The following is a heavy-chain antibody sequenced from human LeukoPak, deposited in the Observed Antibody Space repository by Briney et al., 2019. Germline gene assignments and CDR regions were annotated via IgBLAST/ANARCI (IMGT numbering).Heavy chain of an antibody. D-gene: IGHD3-10*02. CDR2: IYYSGST. CDR3: ARDRGCSGSFDY. J-gene: IGHJ4*02. CDR1: GGSISTGDYY. Sequence: SQTLSLTCTVSGGSISTGDYYWSWIRQHPGKGLEWIGYIYYSGSTYYNPSLKSRVTMSVDTSKNQLSLKLSSVSRADTAVYYCARDRGCSGSFDYWGQGTLVIVSS. V-gene: IGHV4-31*03.